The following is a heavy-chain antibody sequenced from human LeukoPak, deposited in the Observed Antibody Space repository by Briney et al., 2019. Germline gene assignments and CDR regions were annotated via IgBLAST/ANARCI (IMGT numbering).Heavy chain of an antibody. J-gene: IGHJ6*02. CDR3: SLARSEYHYGMDV. Sequence: QPHSLTCDMSEDSVASISVAWNWTRQSPSRGLEWLGRTYYRPKWYAVSVKSRINISPDTSKSQFSLQLTSVTPEDTAVYYCSLARSEYHYGMDVWGQGTTVTVSS. CDR1: EDSVASISVA. V-gene: IGHV6-1*01. CDR2: TYYRPKW.